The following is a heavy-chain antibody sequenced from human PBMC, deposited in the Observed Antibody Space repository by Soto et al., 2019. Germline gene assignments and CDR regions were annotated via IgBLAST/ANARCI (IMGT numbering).Heavy chain of an antibody. V-gene: IGHV1-18*01. CDR3: ARDSLKPPKYYDFWSGPRGDFDY. Sequence: GASVKVSCKASGYTFTSYGISWVRQAPGQGLEWMGWISAYNGNTNYAQKLQGRVTMTTDTSTSTAYMELRSLRSDDTAVYYCARDSLKPPKYYDFWSGPRGDFDYWGQGTLVTVSS. D-gene: IGHD3-3*01. CDR1: GYTFTSYG. CDR2: ISAYNGNT. J-gene: IGHJ4*02.